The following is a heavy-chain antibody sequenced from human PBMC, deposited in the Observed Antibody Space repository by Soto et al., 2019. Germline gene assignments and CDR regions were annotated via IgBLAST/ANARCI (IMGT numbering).Heavy chain of an antibody. D-gene: IGHD3-10*01. CDR3: ARSSGVIPYYFDY. CDR1: GGTFSSYT. Sequence: SVKVSCKASGGTFSSYTISWVRQAPGQGLEWMGRIIPILGIANYAQKFQGRVTITADKSTSTAYMELSSLRSEDTAVYYCARSSGVIPYYFDYWGQGTLVTVSS. CDR2: IIPILGIA. V-gene: IGHV1-69*02. J-gene: IGHJ4*02.